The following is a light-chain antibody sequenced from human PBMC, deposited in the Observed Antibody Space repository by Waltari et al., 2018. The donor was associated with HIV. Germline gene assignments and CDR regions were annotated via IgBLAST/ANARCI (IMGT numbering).Light chain of an antibody. CDR3: AAWDDSLNGVV. CDR2: SNK. J-gene: IGLJ2*01. CDR1: SSNIGRHT. Sequence: QSVLTQPPSASGTPGQRVTISCSGRSSNIGRHTVNWYQQLPGTAPKLLIYSNKQRPSGVPDRFSGSKSGTSASLAISGLQSEDEADYYCAAWDDSLNGVVFGGGTKLTVL. V-gene: IGLV1-44*01.